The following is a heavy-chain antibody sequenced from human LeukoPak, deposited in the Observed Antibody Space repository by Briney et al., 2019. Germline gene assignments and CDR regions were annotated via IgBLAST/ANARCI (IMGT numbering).Heavy chain of an antibody. D-gene: IGHD5-12*01. V-gene: IGHV4-59*08. CDR2: ISFSGST. CDR3: ARRGRAAGKYGGYDYYYFDY. CDR1: GGSISSYY. J-gene: IGHJ4*02. Sequence: SQSLSLTCTVSGGSISSYYWRWVRQPPGKGLGYVGYISFSGSTNYIPSLNSRVTISVDTSKNRFSLKLSSVTAADTAVYYCARRGRAAGKYGGYDYYYFDYWGQGTLVTVSS.